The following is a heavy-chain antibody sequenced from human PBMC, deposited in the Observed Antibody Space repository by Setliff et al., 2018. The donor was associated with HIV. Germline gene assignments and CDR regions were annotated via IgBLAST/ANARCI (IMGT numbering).Heavy chain of an antibody. D-gene: IGHD3-3*01. Sequence: ASVKVSCKAYGYTFTAYYMHWVRQAPGQGLEWMGWINPNSGGTNYAQKFRGRVTMTRDTSINTAHMYLSSLRSDDTTIYFCARGTDFWSGSSNFDYWGQGTQVTVSS. CDR3: ARGTDFWSGSSNFDY. CDR1: GYTFTAYY. V-gene: IGHV1-2*02. J-gene: IGHJ4*02. CDR2: INPNSGGT.